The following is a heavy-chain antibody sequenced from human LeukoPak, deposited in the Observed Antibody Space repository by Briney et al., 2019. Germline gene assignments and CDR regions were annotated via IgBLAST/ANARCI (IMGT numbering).Heavy chain of an antibody. V-gene: IGHV3-11*01. CDR2: ISSSGSTI. CDR3: ARDLLRTPAVSSSSLALDI. J-gene: IGHJ3*02. Sequence: TGGSLRLSCAASGFTFSDYYMSWIRQAPGKGLEWVSYISSSGSTIYYADSVKGRFTISRDNAKNSLYLQMNSLRAEDTAVYYCARDLLRTPAVSSSSLALDIWGQGTMVTVSS. D-gene: IGHD6-6*01. CDR1: GFTFSDYY.